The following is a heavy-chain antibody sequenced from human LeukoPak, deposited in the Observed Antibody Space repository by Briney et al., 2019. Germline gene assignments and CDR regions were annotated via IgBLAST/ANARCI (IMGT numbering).Heavy chain of an antibody. J-gene: IGHJ4*02. CDR3: AREVVALDY. CDR1: GGSISSYY. CDR2: IYYSGST. Sequence: SETLSLTCTVSGGSISSYYWSWIRQPPGKGLEWIGYIYYSGSTNYNPSLKSRVTISVDTSKNQLSLKLSSVTAADTAVYYCAREVVALDYWGQGTLVTVSS. D-gene: IGHD2-2*01. V-gene: IGHV4-59*01.